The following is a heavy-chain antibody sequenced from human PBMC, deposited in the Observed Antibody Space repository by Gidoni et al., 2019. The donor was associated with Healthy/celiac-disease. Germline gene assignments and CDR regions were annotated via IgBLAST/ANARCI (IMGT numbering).Heavy chain of an antibody. D-gene: IGHD4-17*01. CDR1: GGSFSGYY. CDR2: INHSGST. V-gene: IGHV4-34*01. Sequence: QVQLQQWGAGLLKPSATLSLTCAFYGGSFSGYYWSWIRQPPGKGLEWIGEINHSGSTNYNPSLKSRVTISVDTSKNQFSLKLSSVTAADTAVYYCARAGGEDTVTNFPFFDYWGQGTLVTVAS. J-gene: IGHJ4*02. CDR3: ARAGGEDTVTNFPFFDY.